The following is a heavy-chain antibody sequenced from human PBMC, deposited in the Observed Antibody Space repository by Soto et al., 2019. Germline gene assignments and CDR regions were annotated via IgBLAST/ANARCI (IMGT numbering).Heavy chain of an antibody. V-gene: IGHV3-30-3*01. D-gene: IGHD2-15*01. CDR2: ISYDGSNK. J-gene: IGHJ4*02. CDR1: GFTFSSYA. Sequence: QVQLVESGGGVVQPGRSLRLSCAASGFTFSSYAMHWLRQAPGKGLEWVAVISYDGSNKYYADSVKGRFTISTDNSTNTLYLQRNSLRAEDTAVYYCARDAVARHYFVYWGQGTLVTVSS. CDR3: ARDAVARHYFVY.